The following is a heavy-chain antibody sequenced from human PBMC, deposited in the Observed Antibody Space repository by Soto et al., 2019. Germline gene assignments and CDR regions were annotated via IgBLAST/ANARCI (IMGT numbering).Heavy chain of an antibody. J-gene: IGHJ6*02. Sequence: LSLTCAVSGGSISSSNWWSWVRQPPGKGLEWIGEIYHSGSTNYNPSLKSRVTISVDKSKNQFSLKLSSVTAADTAVYYCARLPAAAGDYYYYGMDVWGQGTTVTVSS. V-gene: IGHV4-4*02. D-gene: IGHD6-13*01. CDR2: IYHSGST. CDR3: ARLPAAAGDYYYYGMDV. CDR1: GGSISSSNW.